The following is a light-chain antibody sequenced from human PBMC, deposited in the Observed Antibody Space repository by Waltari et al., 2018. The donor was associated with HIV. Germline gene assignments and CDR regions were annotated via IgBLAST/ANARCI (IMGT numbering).Light chain of an antibody. V-gene: IGKV4-1*01. CDR2: WAS. Sequence: DIVMTQSPDSLAVSLGERATIHCKSSQSLLKTSNNRNCLAWYQQKPGQPPKLLIYWASTRESGVPDRFIGSGSGTDFTLTITSLQAEDMALYFCQQYYSPPLSFGGGTNVEIK. J-gene: IGKJ4*01. CDR1: QSLLKTSNNRNC. CDR3: QQYYSPPLS.